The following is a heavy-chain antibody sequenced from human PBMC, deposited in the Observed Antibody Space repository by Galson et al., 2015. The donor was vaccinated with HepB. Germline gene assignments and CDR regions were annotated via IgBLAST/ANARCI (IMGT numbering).Heavy chain of an antibody. CDR2: IKQDGSEK. D-gene: IGHD3-16*01. CDR3: ARVNLGGQRGNWFDP. Sequence: SLRLSCAASGFTFSSYWMSWVRQAPGKGLEWVANIKQDGSEKYYVDSVKGRFTISRDNAKNSLYLQMNSLRAEDTAVYYCARVNLGGQRGNWFDPWGQGTLVTVSS. V-gene: IGHV3-7*01. CDR1: GFTFSSYW. J-gene: IGHJ5*02.